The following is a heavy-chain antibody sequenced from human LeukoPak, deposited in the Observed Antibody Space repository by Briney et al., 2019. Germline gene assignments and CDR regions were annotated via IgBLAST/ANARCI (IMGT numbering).Heavy chain of an antibody. CDR2: IYYSGST. D-gene: IGHD4-11*01. CDR3: ARGSRSSNY. J-gene: IGHJ4*02. V-gene: IGHV4-59*01. CDR1: GGSISSYY. Sequence: SETLSLTCTVSGGSISSYYWSWIRQPPGKGLEWIGYIYYSGSTNYNPSLKSRVTISVDTSKNQFSLKMTSVTAADTAVYYCARGSRSSNYWAQGTLVTVSS.